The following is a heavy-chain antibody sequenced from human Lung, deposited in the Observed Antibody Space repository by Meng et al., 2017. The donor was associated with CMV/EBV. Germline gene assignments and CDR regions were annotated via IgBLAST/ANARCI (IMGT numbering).Heavy chain of an antibody. CDR3: ARVVTALWGYYFDY. CDR2: IYHSAGT. CDR1: GASISNSNW. Sequence: MLLHERDTGLRTASAVLSFTRAVWGASISNSNWWSWPRHAPGKGLVWIGVIYHSAGTNYHPSLDSRATISVDKSKNQFTLKLSFVTAADTAVYYCARVVTALWGYYFDYWGQGTLVTVSS. V-gene: IGHV4-4*02. D-gene: IGHD2-21*02. J-gene: IGHJ4*02.